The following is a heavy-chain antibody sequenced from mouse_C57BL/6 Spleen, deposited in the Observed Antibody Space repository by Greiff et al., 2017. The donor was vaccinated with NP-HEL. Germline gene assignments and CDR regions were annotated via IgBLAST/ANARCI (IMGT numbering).Heavy chain of an antibody. CDR2: INYDGSST. D-gene: IGHD1-1*01. J-gene: IGHJ4*01. CDR1: GFTFSDYY. Sequence: EVHLVESEGGLVQPGSSMKLSCTASGFTFSDYYMAWVRQVPEKGLEWVANINYDGSSTYYLDSLKSRFIISRDNAKNILYLQMSSLKSEDTATYYCARDKDYGSRYYAMDYWGQGTSVTVSS. CDR3: ARDKDYGSRYYAMDY. V-gene: IGHV5-16*01.